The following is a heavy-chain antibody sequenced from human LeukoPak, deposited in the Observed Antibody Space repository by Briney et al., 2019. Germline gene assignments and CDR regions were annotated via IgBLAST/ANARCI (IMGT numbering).Heavy chain of an antibody. J-gene: IGHJ1*01. CDR3: ARHPLRYSSSWYFFQH. CDR2: ISYDGSNK. CDR1: GFTFSSYA. Sequence: GRSLRLSCAASGFTFSSYAMHWVRQAPGKGLEWVAVISYDGSNKYYADSVKGQFTISRDNSKNTLYLQMNSLRAEDTAVYYCARHPLRYSSSWYFFQHWGQGTLVTVSS. D-gene: IGHD6-13*01. V-gene: IGHV3-30*04.